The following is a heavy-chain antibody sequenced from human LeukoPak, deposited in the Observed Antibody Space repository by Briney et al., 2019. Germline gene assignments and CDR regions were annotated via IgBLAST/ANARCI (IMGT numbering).Heavy chain of an antibody. V-gene: IGHV1-69*13. CDR2: IIPIFGTA. D-gene: IGHD3-3*01. CDR3: ASPPEPNYDFWSGQGIYYYYGMDV. Sequence: GASVKVSCKASGGTFSSYAISWVRQAPGQGLEWMGGIIPIFGTANYAQKFQGRVTITADESTSTAYMELSSLRSEDTAVYYCASPPEPNYDFWSGQGIYYYYGMDVWGQGTTATVSS. CDR1: GGTFSSYA. J-gene: IGHJ6*02.